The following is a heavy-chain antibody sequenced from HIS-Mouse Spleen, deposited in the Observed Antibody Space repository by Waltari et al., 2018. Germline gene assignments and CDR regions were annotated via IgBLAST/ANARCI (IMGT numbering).Heavy chain of an antibody. CDR3: ARGSGRWELLLPNWFDP. D-gene: IGHD1-26*01. V-gene: IGHV1-2*02. J-gene: IGHJ5*02. Sequence: QVQLVQSGAEVKKPGASVKVSCKASGYTFTGYYMHWVRQAPGQGLEWMGRINPNSGGTNYAQKFQVRVTMTRETSISTAYMELSRLRSDDTAVYYCARGSGRWELLLPNWFDPWGQGTLVTVSS. CDR1: GYTFTGYY. CDR2: INPNSGGT.